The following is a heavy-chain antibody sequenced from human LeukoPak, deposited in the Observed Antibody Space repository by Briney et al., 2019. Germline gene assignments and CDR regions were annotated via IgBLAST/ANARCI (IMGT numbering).Heavy chain of an antibody. D-gene: IGHD3-9*01. CDR3: ARESYSVLRCFDWSSTGYNWFDP. J-gene: IGHJ5*02. Sequence: PSQTLSLTCTVSGGSISSGGYYWSWIRQHAGKGLEWIGYIYYSGSTYYNPSLKSRVTISVDTSKNQFSLKLSSVTAADTAVYYCARESYSVLRCFDWSSTGYNWFDPWGQGTLVTVSS. CDR1: GGSISSGGYY. V-gene: IGHV4-31*03. CDR2: IYYSGST.